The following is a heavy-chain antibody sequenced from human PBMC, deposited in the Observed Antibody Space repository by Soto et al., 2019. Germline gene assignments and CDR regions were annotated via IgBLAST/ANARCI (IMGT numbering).Heavy chain of an antibody. V-gene: IGHV3-23*01. J-gene: IGHJ4*02. CDR2: ISGSGGTT. Sequence: PGGSLRLSCAASGFTFSSFGMTWVRQGPGKGLEWVSAISGSGGTTSYADSVKGRFTISRDNSKNTLFLQMNSLGAEDTAIYYCAKYQLMDTSSIFECWGRGTLVTVSS. CDR3: AKYQLMDTSSIFEC. CDR1: GFTFSSFG. D-gene: IGHD2-8*01.